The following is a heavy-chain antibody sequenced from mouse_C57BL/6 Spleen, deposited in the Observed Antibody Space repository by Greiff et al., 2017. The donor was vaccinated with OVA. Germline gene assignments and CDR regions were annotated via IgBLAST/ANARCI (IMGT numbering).Heavy chain of an antibody. CDR3: ARGDYYGSPLDY. J-gene: IGHJ2*01. Sequence: VKLQQPGTELVKPGASVKLSCKASGYTFTSYWMHWVKQRPGQGLEWIGNINPSNGGTNYNEKFKSKATLTVDKSSSTAYMQLSSLTSEDAAVYDCARGDYYGSPLDYWGQGTTLTVSS. V-gene: IGHV1-53*01. D-gene: IGHD1-1*01. CDR1: GYTFTSYW. CDR2: INPSNGGT.